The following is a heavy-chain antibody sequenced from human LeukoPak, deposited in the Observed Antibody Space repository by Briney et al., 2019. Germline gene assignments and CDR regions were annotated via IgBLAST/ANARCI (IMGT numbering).Heavy chain of an antibody. D-gene: IGHD4-17*01. V-gene: IGHV4-39*01. CDR2: IYYGESA. CDR1: GGSISSRNYY. Sequence: SETLSLTCTVSGGSISSRNYYWGWIRQPPGKGLEWIGSIYYGESASYNSSLQSRVTISEDTSKNQFSLRLSSVTAADTAVYYCARHLRSGYDHGDFSAAWGQGTMVTVSS. CDR3: ARHLRSGYDHGDFSAA. J-gene: IGHJ5*02.